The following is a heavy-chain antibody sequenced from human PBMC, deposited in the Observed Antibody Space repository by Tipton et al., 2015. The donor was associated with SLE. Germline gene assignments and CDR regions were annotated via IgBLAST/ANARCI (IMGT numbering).Heavy chain of an antibody. Sequence: TLSLTCVVSGYSISGHYWTWIRQSPGKGLEWIGYIYNTGSTNYNPSLKSRVTIELDTSKNQFSLKLTSVTAADTAFYYCASGGYGGNFLGWFDPWGQGTLVTVSS. D-gene: IGHD4-23*01. CDR1: GYSISGHY. CDR3: ASGGYGGNFLGWFDP. J-gene: IGHJ5*02. CDR2: IYNTGST. V-gene: IGHV4-59*11.